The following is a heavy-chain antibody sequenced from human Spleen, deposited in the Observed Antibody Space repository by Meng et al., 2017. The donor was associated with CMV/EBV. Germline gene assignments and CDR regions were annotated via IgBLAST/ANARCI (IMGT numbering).Heavy chain of an antibody. J-gene: IGHJ3*02. Sequence: SETLSLTCTVSGGSVSSGSYYWSWIRQPPGKGLEWIGEINHNGSTNYNPSLKSRVSISVDTSKNQFSLKLSSVTAADTAVYYCAREDVLYAFDIWGQGTMVTVSS. D-gene: IGHD3-16*01. CDR2: INHNGST. V-gene: IGHV4-61*01. CDR3: AREDVLYAFDI. CDR1: GGSVSSGSYY.